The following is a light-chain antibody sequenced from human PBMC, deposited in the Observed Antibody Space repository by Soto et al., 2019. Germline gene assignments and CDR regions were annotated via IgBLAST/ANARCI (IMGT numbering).Light chain of an antibody. CDR3: QQYNNWPLT. CDR1: QSVNSN. J-gene: IGKJ4*01. V-gene: IGKV3-15*01. Sequence: EIVMTQSPATLSVSPGERATLSCRASQSVNSNLAWYQQKPGQAPRLLIYGASTRATGIPARFSGSQSGTEFTLTISSLLSEDFAVYSCQQYNNWPLTFGGGTKVDIK. CDR2: GAS.